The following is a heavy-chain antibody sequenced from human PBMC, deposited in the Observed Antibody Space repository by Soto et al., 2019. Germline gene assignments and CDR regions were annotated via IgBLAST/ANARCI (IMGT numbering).Heavy chain of an antibody. V-gene: IGHV3-23*01. CDR1: GFTFSSYA. CDR2: ISGGDGSP. J-gene: IGHJ4*02. Sequence: GGSPRLSCVASGFTFSSYAMTWVRQAPGKGLEWVSAISGGDGSPSYADSVKGRFTISRDNSKNTLYLHMNSLRADDTAAYYCAKWHTYNYDSLAFSGSDCRGLATQAPVSP. D-gene: IGHD3-16*01. CDR3: AKWHTYNYDSLAFSGSDC.